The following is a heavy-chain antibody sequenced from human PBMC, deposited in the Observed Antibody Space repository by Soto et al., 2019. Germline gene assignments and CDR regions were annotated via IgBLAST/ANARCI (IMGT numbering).Heavy chain of an antibody. J-gene: IGHJ5*02. V-gene: IGHV1-18*01. Sequence: QVHLVQSGVEVKTPGASVKVSCRASGYTFFTYDISWVRQAPGQGLEWMGWISTYSGDTQYAQKFQGRVTMTTDTTTTTANMELRSMRSDGTAEYYCAIPHGHTTSENWFDPWGQGTMVIVSS. CDR3: AIPHGHTTSENWFDP. CDR1: GYTFFTYD. CDR2: ISTYSGDT. D-gene: IGHD1-1*01.